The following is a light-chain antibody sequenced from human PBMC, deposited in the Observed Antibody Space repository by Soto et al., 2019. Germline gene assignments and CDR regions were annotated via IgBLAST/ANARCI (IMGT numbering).Light chain of an antibody. CDR1: QDIRNY. V-gene: IGKV1-27*01. CDR2: AAS. Sequence: DIQMTQSPTSLSASVGDRVTITCRASQDIRNYVAWYQQIPGKAPKLLIYAASPLQSGVPSRFSGSGAGTDVTITINGLQPEDVATYSCQKYSSVPVFGPGTKVEIK. J-gene: IGKJ3*01. CDR3: QKYSSVPV.